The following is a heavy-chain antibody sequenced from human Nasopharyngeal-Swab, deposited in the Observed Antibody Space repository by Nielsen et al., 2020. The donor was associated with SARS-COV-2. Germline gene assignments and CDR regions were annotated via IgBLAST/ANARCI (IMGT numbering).Heavy chain of an antibody. J-gene: IGHJ5*02. CDR2: ISSSSSTI. D-gene: IGHD6-13*01. CDR1: EFTFSSYS. Sequence: GESLKISCAASEFTFSSYSMNWVGQAPGKGLEWVSYISSSSSTIYYADSVKGRFTISRDNAKNSLYLQMNSLRDEDTAVYYCARGYSNLPRYNWFDPWGQGTLVTVSS. CDR3: ARGYSNLPRYNWFDP. V-gene: IGHV3-48*02.